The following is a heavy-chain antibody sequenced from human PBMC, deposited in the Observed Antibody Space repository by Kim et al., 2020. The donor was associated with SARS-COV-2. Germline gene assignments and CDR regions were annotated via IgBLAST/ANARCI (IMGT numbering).Heavy chain of an antibody. Sequence: ASVKVSCKVSGYTLTELSMHWVRQAPGKGLEWMGGFDPEDGETIYAQKFQGRVTMTEDTSTDTAYMKLSSLRSEDTAVYYCATGVGMGVPSWFDPWGQGTLVTVSS. CDR2: FDPEDGET. D-gene: IGHD1-26*01. V-gene: IGHV1-24*01. J-gene: IGHJ5*02. CDR3: ATGVGMGVPSWFDP. CDR1: GYTLTELS.